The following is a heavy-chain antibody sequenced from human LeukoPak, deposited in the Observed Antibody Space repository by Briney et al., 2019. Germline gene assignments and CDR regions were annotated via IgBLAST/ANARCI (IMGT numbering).Heavy chain of an antibody. J-gene: IGHJ4*02. V-gene: IGHV3-30*04. CDR2: MSYDGSHK. D-gene: IGHD5-12*01. Sequence: GGSLRLSCVASGFPFISYTMHWVRQAPGKGLEWLAVMSYDGSHKFHADSVKGRFTISRDNSKNTVYLQVNSLRAEDTAIYYCARDVGGYAFDYWGQGTLVTVSS. CDR3: ARDVGGYAFDY. CDR1: GFPFISYT.